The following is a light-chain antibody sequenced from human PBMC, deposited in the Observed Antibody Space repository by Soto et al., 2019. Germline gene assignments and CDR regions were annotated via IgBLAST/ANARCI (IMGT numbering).Light chain of an antibody. Sequence: DIVMTQSPDSLAVSLGERATINCKSSQSVLYSSNNKNYLAWYQQKPGQPPKLLIYWASTRESGVPDRFSGSGSGTDFTLTISSLQAEDVAVYYCQQYYDAPYTFGQGTNLGIK. CDR2: WAS. CDR1: QSVLYSSNNKNY. V-gene: IGKV4-1*01. J-gene: IGKJ2*01. CDR3: QQYYDAPYT.